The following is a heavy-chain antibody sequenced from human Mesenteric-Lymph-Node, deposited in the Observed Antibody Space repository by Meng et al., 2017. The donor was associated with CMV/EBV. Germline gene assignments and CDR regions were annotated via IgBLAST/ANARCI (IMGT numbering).Heavy chain of an antibody. CDR2: IAHSGST. Sequence: GSLRLSCTVSGYSISSGYYWVWIRQPPGKGLEWIGSIAHSGSTYCNPSLKSRVTISLNTSKNQFSLKLSSVTAADTAVYYCARNLPSSSWSRGWFDPWGQGTLVTVSS. J-gene: IGHJ5*02. CDR3: ARNLPSSSWSRGWFDP. CDR1: GYSISSGYY. V-gene: IGHV4-38-2*02. D-gene: IGHD6-13*01.